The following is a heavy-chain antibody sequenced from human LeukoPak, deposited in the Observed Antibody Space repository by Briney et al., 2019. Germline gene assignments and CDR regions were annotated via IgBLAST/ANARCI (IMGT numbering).Heavy chain of an antibody. CDR3: ARDGVYGKFDP. CDR1: GFTFSSYS. J-gene: IGHJ5*02. Sequence: GGSLRLSCAASGFTFSSYSMNWVRQAPGKGLEWVSSISSSSSYIYYADSVKGRFTISRDNAENSLYLQMNSLRAEDTAVYYCARDGVYGKFDPWGQGTLVTVSS. CDR2: ISSSSSYI. D-gene: IGHD2-8*01. V-gene: IGHV3-21*01.